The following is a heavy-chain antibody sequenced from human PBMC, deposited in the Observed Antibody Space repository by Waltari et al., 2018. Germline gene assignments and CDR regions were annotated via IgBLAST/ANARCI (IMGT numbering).Heavy chain of an antibody. CDR3: TRHYGDYVGLLYYFDY. CDR1: GFTFGDYA. V-gene: IGHV3-49*04. Sequence: EVQLVESGGGLVQPGRSLRLSCTASGFTFGDYAMSWVRQAPGKGLEGVGFIRRKAYGGTTEYAASVKGRFTISRDDSKSIAYLQMNSLKTEDTAVYYCTRHYGDYVGLLYYFDYWGQGTLVTVSS. J-gene: IGHJ4*02. D-gene: IGHD4-17*01. CDR2: IRRKAYGGTT.